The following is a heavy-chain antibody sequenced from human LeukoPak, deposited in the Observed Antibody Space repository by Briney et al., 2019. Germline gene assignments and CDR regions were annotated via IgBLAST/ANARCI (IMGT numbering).Heavy chain of an antibody. V-gene: IGHV3-23*01. J-gene: IGHJ4*02. Sequence: PGGSLRLSCAASGFTFNTNAMSWVRQAPGKGLEWVSAISGRTGGTYYADSVKVRFTISRDNAKSKLYLQMDSLRAEDTAVYYCAKCGNSGCHLIDYWGQGTLVTVSS. CDR3: AKCGNSGCHLIDY. D-gene: IGHD5-12*01. CDR2: ISGRTGGT. CDR1: GFTFNTNA.